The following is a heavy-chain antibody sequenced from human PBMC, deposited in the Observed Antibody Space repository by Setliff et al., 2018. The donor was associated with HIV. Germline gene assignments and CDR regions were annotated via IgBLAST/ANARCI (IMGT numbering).Heavy chain of an antibody. D-gene: IGHD3-22*01. J-gene: IGHJ4*02. CDR3: ARARYYYDPDNTGSSGEYFDY. Sequence: PSETLSLTCTVSGGSINSGNNYWSWIRQHPGKGLEWIGFIYYSGTTYYNPSLKSRITISGDTSKNEFSLKVTSVTAADTAVYFCARARYYYDPDNTGSSGEYFDYWGQGALVTVSS. V-gene: IGHV4-31*03. CDR1: GGSINSGNNY. CDR2: IYYSGTT.